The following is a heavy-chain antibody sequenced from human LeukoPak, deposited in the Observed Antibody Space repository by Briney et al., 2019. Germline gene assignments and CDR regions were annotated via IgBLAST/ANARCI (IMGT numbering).Heavy chain of an antibody. J-gene: IGHJ4*02. CDR2: IKEDGSEI. V-gene: IGHV3-7*04. CDR3: ARGYTCGY. CDR1: GFTFSTYW. D-gene: IGHD5-18*01. Sequence: GGSLRLSCAASGFTFSTYWMSWVRQAPGKGLEWVTNIKEDGSEINYADSVRGRFTISRDNAKNSLYLQMNSLRAEDTAVYYCARGYTCGYWGQGTLVIVSS.